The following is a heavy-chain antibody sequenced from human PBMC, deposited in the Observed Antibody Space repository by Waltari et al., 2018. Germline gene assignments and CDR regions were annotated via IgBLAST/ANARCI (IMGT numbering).Heavy chain of an antibody. CDR3: AKSVWDYGSNYGLDS. CDR1: GFTFSTYA. D-gene: IGHD4-17*01. J-gene: IGHJ6*02. CDR2: INSGGGST. Sequence: VQLVETGGGLVQPGGSLRLSCAASGFTFSTYAMQWVRQAPGKGLEWISAINSGGGSTYYADSVKGRFTISRDNSKNTLSLQMNSLRPEDTAVYYCAKSVWDYGSNYGLDSWGQGVVVTVSS. V-gene: IGHV3-NL1*01.